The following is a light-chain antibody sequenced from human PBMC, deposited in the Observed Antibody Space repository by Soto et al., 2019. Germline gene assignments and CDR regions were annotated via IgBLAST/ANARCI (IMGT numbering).Light chain of an antibody. CDR3: QQYSSSPPWT. CDR1: QSVSTSY. Sequence: EIVLTQSPGTLSLSPGERATLSCRASQSVSTSYLAWYQQKPGQAPRLLIYGATTMATGIPDRFSGSWSGTDFMRTISRLESEDFAVYSCQQYSSSPPWTFGQGTKMEIK. J-gene: IGKJ1*01. CDR2: GAT. V-gene: IGKV3-20*01.